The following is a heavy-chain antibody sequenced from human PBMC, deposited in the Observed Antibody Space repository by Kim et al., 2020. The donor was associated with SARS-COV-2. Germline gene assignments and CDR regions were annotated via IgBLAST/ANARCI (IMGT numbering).Heavy chain of an antibody. J-gene: IGHJ6*02. CDR1: GGTFSSYA. CDR3: ACNPWNDGGMDV. Sequence: SVKVSCKASGGTFSSYAISWVRQAPGQGLEWMGGIIPIFGTANYAQKFQGRVTITADESTSTAYMELSSLRSEDTAVYYCACNPWNDGGMDVWGQGTTVTVSS. CDR2: IIPIFGTA. V-gene: IGHV1-69*13. D-gene: IGHD1-1*01.